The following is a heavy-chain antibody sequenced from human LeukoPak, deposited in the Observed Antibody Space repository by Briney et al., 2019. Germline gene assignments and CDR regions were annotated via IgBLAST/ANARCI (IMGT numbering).Heavy chain of an antibody. V-gene: IGHV3-66*01. CDR1: GFTVSGHY. CDR2: IYGGGDT. Sequence: GGSLRLSCVASGFTVSGHYMSWVRQAPGKGLEWVSVIYGGGDTHYADSVKARFTISRDNSKNTLYLQMNSLRVEDTAVYYCNRYCTHGSCYPPDFQHWGQGTLVTASS. J-gene: IGHJ1*01. CDR3: NRYCTHGSCYPPDFQH. D-gene: IGHD2-15*01.